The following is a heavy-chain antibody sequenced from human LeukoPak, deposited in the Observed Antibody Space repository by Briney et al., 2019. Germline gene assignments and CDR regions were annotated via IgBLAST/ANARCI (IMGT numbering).Heavy chain of an antibody. Sequence: SETLSLTCAVYGGSFSGYYWSWIRQPPGKGLEWIGEINHSGSTNYNPSLKSRVTISVDTSKNQFSLKLSSVTAADTAVYYCARGDQYYDILTGYYRSYWYFDLWGRGTLVTVSS. CDR2: INHSGST. J-gene: IGHJ2*01. D-gene: IGHD3-9*01. V-gene: IGHV4-34*01. CDR3: ARGDQYYDILTGYYRSYWYFDL. CDR1: GGSFSGYY.